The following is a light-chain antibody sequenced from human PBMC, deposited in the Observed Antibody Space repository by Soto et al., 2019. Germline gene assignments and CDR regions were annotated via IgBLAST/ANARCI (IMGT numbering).Light chain of an antibody. CDR3: AAWDDSLNGHWV. CDR1: SSNIGGNT. Sequence: QSVLTQPPSASGTPGQRVTISCSGSSSNIGGNTVNWYQQLPGTAPKVLIYTNNHRPSGVPDRVSGSKSGTSASLAISGLQSEDEADYYCAAWDDSLNGHWVFGGGTKLTVL. CDR2: TNN. J-gene: IGLJ3*02. V-gene: IGLV1-44*01.